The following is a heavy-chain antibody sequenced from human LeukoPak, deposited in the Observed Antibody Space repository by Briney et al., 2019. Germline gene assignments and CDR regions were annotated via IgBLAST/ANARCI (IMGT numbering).Heavy chain of an antibody. J-gene: IGHJ6*03. CDR2: INHSGST. CDR1: GGSFSGYY. V-gene: IGHV4-34*01. D-gene: IGHD3-22*01. Sequence: SETLSLTCAVYGGSFSGYYWSWIRQPPGKGLEWIGEINHSGSTNYNPSLKSRVTISVDTSKNQFSLKLSSVTAAHTAVYYCARGVPQYYYDSSGYYDFYYYYYYMDVWGKGTTVTVSS. CDR3: ARGVPQYYYDSSGYYDFYYYYYYMDV.